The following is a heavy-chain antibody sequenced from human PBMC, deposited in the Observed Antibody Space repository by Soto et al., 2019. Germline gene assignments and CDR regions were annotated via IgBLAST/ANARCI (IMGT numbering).Heavy chain of an antibody. CDR1: GGSISSGDYY. CDR2: IYYSGSA. CDR3: ARYCSSPSCSDFDY. Sequence: QVQLQESGPGLVKPSQTLSLTCTVSGGSISSGDYYWSWIRQPPGKGLEWIGYIYYSGSAYYNPSLMSRVTISVDTPKSQFSLKLSSVTAADTALYYCARYCSSPSCSDFDYWGQGTLVTVSS. D-gene: IGHD2-2*01. J-gene: IGHJ4*02. V-gene: IGHV4-30-4*01.